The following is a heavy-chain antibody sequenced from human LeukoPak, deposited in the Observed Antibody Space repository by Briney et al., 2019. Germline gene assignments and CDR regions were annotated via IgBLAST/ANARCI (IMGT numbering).Heavy chain of an antibody. CDR2: INPNSGGT. J-gene: IGHJ4*02. D-gene: IGHD2-15*01. Sequence: ASVKVSCKASGYTFTGYYMHWVRQAPGQGLEWMGWINPNSGGTNYAQKFQGRVTMTRDTSISTAYMELSRLRSDDTAVYYCAKALGYCSGGSCWVDYWGQGTLVTVSS. V-gene: IGHV1-2*02. CDR1: GYTFTGYY. CDR3: AKALGYCSGGSCWVDY.